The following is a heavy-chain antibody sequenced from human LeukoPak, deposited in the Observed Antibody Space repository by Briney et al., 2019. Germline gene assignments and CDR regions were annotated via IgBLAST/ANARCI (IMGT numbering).Heavy chain of an antibody. V-gene: IGHV1-3*01. D-gene: IGHD3-3*01. CDR1: GYTFTHYA. Sequence: ASVKVSCKASGYTFTHYAVHWVRQAPGQRLEWMGWINAYNGNTNYAQKLQGRVTMTTDTSTSTAYMELRSLRSDDTAVYYCARVDYDFWSGQNYWGQGTLVTVSS. J-gene: IGHJ4*02. CDR2: INAYNGNT. CDR3: ARVDYDFWSGQNY.